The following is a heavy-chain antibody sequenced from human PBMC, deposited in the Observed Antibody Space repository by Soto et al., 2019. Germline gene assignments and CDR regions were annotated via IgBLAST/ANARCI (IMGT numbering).Heavy chain of an antibody. D-gene: IGHD3-3*01. CDR3: ARVYGYYDFWSGYTQTSGNYYCYSLDV. J-gene: IGHJ6*03. V-gene: IGHV4-59*01. CDR2: IYYSGST. CDR1: GGSISSYY. Sequence: SETLSLTCTVSGGSISSYYWSWIRQPPGKGLEWIGYIYYSGSTNYNPSLKSRVTISVDTSKNQFSLKLSSVTAADTAVYYCARVYGYYDFWSGYTQTSGNYYCYSLDVWGKGTRFTVS.